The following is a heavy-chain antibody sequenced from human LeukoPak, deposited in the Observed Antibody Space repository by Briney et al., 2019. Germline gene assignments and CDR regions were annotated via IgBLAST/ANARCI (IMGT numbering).Heavy chain of an antibody. J-gene: IGHJ4*02. V-gene: IGHV3-15*01. CDR2: IKSKTDGGTT. CDR1: GFTFSNAW. Sequence: GGSLRLSCAASGFTFSNAWMSWVRQAPGKGLEGVGRIKSKTDGGTTDYAAPVKGRFTISRDDSKNTLFLQMNSLKTEDTAVYYCSTDRRDWNPRDWGQGTLVTVSS. CDR3: STDRRDWNPRD. D-gene: IGHD1-1*01.